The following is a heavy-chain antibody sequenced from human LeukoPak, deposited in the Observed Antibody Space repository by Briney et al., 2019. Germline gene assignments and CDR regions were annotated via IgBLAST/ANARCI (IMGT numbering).Heavy chain of an antibody. D-gene: IGHD6-19*01. Sequence: EASVKVSCKASGYTFTSYGISWVRQAPGQGLEWMGWISAYNGNTNYAQKLQGRVTMTTDTSTSTAYMELRSLRSEDTAVYYCAREEGSGPTTRGYYGMDVWGQGTTVTVSS. CDR3: AREEGSGPTTRGYYGMDV. CDR2: ISAYNGNT. CDR1: GYTFTSYG. V-gene: IGHV1-18*01. J-gene: IGHJ6*02.